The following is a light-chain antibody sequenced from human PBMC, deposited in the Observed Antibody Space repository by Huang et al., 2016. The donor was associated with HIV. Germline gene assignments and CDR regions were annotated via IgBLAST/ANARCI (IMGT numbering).Light chain of an antibody. Sequence: DIVMTQSPLSLPVTPGEPASISCRSSQSLLHRNGYHYLDWYLQKPGQSPQLLIYLGSNRAPGLPDMFSGSGSGKEFTLKISSVEAEVVGVYYCMQGLQTPWTCGRGTKVEIK. V-gene: IGKV2-28*01. CDR3: MQGLQTPWT. CDR2: LGS. CDR1: QSLLHRNGYHY. J-gene: IGKJ1*01.